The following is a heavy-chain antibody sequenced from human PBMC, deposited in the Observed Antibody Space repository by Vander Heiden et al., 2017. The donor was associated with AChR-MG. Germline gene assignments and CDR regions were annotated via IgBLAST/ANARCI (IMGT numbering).Heavy chain of an antibody. Sequence: QVQLAQSGAEVKRPGASVKVSCTASGYTFTTYDIHWVRQATGQGLEWMGWMNPKSGDAGFGKKFQGRVTLTRDTSINTAYMELSRLTSEDTAVYYCARIVGHARRPSVVWGQGTLVTVSS. D-gene: IGHD2-15*01. V-gene: IGHV1-8*01. CDR2: MNPKSGDA. J-gene: IGHJ4*02. CDR3: ARIVGHARRPSVV. CDR1: GYTFTTYD.